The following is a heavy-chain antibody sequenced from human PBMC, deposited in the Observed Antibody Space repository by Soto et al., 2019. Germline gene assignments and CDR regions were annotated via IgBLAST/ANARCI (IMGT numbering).Heavy chain of an antibody. CDR3: AIQHYYDSSGYYPRFDY. CDR2: ISGSGGST. J-gene: IGHJ4*02. V-gene: IGHV3-23*01. Sequence: EVQLLESGGGLVQPGGSLRLSCAASGFTFSSYAMSWVRQAPGKGLEWVSAISGSGGSTDYADSVKGRFTISRDNSKNKLYLQMNSLRAEDTVVYYCAIQHYYDSSGYYPRFDYWGQGTLVTVSS. CDR1: GFTFSSYA. D-gene: IGHD3-22*01.